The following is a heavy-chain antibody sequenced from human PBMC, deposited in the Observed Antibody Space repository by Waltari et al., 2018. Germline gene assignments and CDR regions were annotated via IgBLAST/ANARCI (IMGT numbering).Heavy chain of an antibody. CDR3: ARNPRYDSPD. V-gene: IGHV3-66*03. D-gene: IGHD3-22*01. J-gene: IGHJ4*02. CDR2: IYSGGTT. CDR1: GFTVSSNY. Sequence: EVQLVESGGGLIQPGGSLRISCAASGFTVSSNYMSWVRQAPGKGLEWVSVIYSGGTTYYADSVKGRFTISRDNSKNTLYLQMNSLRVEDTAVYYCARNPRYDSPDWGQGTLVTVSS.